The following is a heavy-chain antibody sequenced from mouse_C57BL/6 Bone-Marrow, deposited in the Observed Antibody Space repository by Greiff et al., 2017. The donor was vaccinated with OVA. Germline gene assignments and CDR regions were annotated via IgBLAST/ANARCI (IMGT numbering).Heavy chain of an antibody. J-gene: IGHJ1*03. V-gene: IGHV2-2*01. CDR2: IWRGGST. CDR3: ACKTNCYWYFDV. Sequence: QVQLQQSGPGLVQPSQSLSITCTVSGFSLTSYGVHWVRQSPGKGLEWLGVIWRGGSTDYNAGFVYRLSIRKANAKIPVFFKMNRLQADYTASSDCACKTNCYWYFDVWGTGTTVTVSS. D-gene: IGHD4-1*01. CDR1: GFSLTSYG.